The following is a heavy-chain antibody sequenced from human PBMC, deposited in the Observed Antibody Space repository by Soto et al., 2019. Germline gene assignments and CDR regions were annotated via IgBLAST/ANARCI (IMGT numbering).Heavy chain of an antibody. CDR2: INHVGIT. Sequence: SETLSLTCAVSGGSFRGFYWTWIRQSPGKGLEWLGDINHVGITNYNPSLKSRVSIPVDTSKSQFSLKLSSVTAADTAVYYCARAPDFWRCIQQLVASWGQATLVTVAS. J-gene: IGHJ4*02. CDR3: ARAPDFWRCIQQLVAS. V-gene: IGHV4-34*01. CDR1: GGSFRGFY. D-gene: IGHD4-4*01.